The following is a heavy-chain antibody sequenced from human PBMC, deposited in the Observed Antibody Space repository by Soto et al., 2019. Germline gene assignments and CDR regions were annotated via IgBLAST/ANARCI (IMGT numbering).Heavy chain of an antibody. J-gene: IGHJ4*02. CDR3: AREMDTAVVFDY. CDR2: VFYSGST. CDR1: GGSISTYY. D-gene: IGHD5-18*01. Sequence: PSETLSLTCTVSGGSISTYYWNWIRQPPGKGLEWIGYVFYSGSTNYNPSLKSRVTISVDRSKKQFSLNLTSVTAADTAVYYCAREMDTAVVFDYWGQGALVTVSS. V-gene: IGHV4-59*01.